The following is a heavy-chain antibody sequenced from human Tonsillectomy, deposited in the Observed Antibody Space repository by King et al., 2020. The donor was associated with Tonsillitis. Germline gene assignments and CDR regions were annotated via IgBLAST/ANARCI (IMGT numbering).Heavy chain of an antibody. CDR3: ATYNVEVAGFDY. CDR2: INPNSGGT. V-gene: IGHV1-2*02. Sequence: QLVQSVAEVKKPGASVKVSCKASGYIFTDDYMHWVRQAPGQGLEWMGWINPNSGGTHYAQKFQGRGTMTRDTAISTAYMELSMLRSDDTAVFYCATYNVEVAGFDYWGQGTLVTVSS. CDR1: GYIFTDDY. D-gene: IGHD6-19*01. J-gene: IGHJ4*02.